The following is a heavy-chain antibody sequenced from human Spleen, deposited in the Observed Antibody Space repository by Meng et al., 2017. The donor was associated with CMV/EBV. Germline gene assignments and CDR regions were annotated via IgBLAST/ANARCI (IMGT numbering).Heavy chain of an antibody. V-gene: IGHV1-2*02. CDR1: GYTFSGYY. D-gene: IGHD3-10*01. J-gene: IGHJ4*02. CDR3: ARGMYYYGSGSRPDFDY. Sequence: ASVKVSCKASGYTFSGYYIHWVRQAPGQGLEWMGWITPESGGTNYAQKFQGRVTMTKNTSISTAYMELLSLRFDDTAVYYCARGMYYYGSGSRPDFDYWGQGTLVTVSS. CDR2: ITPESGGT.